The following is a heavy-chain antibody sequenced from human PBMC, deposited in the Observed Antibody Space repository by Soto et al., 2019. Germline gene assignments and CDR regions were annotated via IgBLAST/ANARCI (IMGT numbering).Heavy chain of an antibody. CDR3: ARRGSFPSLWFDP. CDR2: IYYSGST. D-gene: IGHD2-15*01. Sequence: SETLSLTCTVSGGSISSYYWSWIRQPPGKGLEWIGYIYYSGSTNYNPSLKSRVTISVDTSKNQFSLKLSSVTAADTAVYYCARRGSFPSLWFDPWGQGTLVTVSS. V-gene: IGHV4-59*08. J-gene: IGHJ5*02. CDR1: GGSISSYY.